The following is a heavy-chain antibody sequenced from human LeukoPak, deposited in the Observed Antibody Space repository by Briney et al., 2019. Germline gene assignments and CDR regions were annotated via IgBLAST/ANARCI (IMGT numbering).Heavy chain of an antibody. CDR3: ARVLYYYDSSGYYYVWYFDY. D-gene: IGHD3-22*01. Sequence: SETLSLTCTVSGGSISSGGYYWSWIRQHPGKGLEWIGYIYYSGSTNYNPSLKSRVTISVDTSKNQFSLKLSSVTAADTAVYYCARVLYYYDSSGYYYVWYFDYWGQGTLVTVSS. V-gene: IGHV4-31*03. J-gene: IGHJ4*02. CDR2: IYYSGST. CDR1: GGSISSGGYY.